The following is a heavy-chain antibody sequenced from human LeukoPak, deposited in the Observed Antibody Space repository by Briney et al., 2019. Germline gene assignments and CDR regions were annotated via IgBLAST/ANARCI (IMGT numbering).Heavy chain of an antibody. V-gene: IGHV4-59*01. CDR2: IHYSGST. J-gene: IGHJ4*02. D-gene: IGHD4-17*01. CDR1: GGSFSGYY. CDR3: ARGYRPQGLRFDY. Sequence: SETLSLTCAVYGGSFSGYYWSWIRQPPGKGLEWVGYIHYSGSTNYNPSLKSRVTISVDTSKNQFSLKLSSVTAADTAVYYCARGYRPQGLRFDYWGRGTLVTVSS.